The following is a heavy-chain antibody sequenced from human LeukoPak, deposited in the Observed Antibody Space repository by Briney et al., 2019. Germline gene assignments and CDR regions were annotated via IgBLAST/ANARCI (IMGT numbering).Heavy chain of an antibody. CDR3: ASRQWDPPRRRYYYYYMDV. D-gene: IGHD1-26*01. J-gene: IGHJ6*03. CDR2: IYTSGST. Sequence: PSETLSLTCTVSGGSISSYYWSWIRQPPWKGLGWIGYIYTSGSTNYNPSLKSRVTISVDTSKNQFSLKLSSVTAADTAVYYCASRQWDPPRRRYYYYYMDVWGKGTTVTVSS. CDR1: GGSISSYY. V-gene: IGHV4-4*09.